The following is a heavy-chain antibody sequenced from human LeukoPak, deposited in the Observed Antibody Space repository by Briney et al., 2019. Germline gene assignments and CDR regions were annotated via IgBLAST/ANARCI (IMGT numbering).Heavy chain of an antibody. CDR3: GRALGYCSGGSCYSGIAVAGNFDY. Sequence: SETLSLTCTVSGGSISSGGYYWSWIRQHPGKGLEWIGYIYYSGSTYYNPSLKSRVTISVDTSKNQFSLKLSSVTAADTAVYYCGRALGYCSGGSCYSGIAVAGNFDYWGQGTLVTVSS. CDR1: GGSISSGGYY. D-gene: IGHD2-15*01. CDR2: IYYSGST. J-gene: IGHJ4*02. V-gene: IGHV4-31*03.